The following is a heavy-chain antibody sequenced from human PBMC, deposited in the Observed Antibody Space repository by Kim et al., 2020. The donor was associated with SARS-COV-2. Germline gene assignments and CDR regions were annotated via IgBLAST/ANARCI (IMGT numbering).Heavy chain of an antibody. CDR2: IWYDGSNK. V-gene: IGHV3-33*01. D-gene: IGHD6-25*01. J-gene: IGHJ2*01. Sequence: GGSLRLSCAASGFTFSSYGMHWVRQAPGKGLEWVAVIWYDGSNKYYADSVKGRFTISRDNSKNTLYLQMNSLRAEDTAVYYCARAPRAAGYFDLWGRGTLVTVSS. CDR3: ARAPRAAGYFDL. CDR1: GFTFSSYG.